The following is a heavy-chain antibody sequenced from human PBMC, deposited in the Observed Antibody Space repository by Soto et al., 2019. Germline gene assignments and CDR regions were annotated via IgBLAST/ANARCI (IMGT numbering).Heavy chain of an antibody. CDR3: ARDSPHYYYGMDV. J-gene: IGHJ6*02. V-gene: IGHV3-7*03. CDR1: GFTFSSYW. Sequence: EVQLVESGGGLVQPGGSLRLSCAASGFTFSSYWMSWVRQAPGKGLEWVANIKQDGSEKYYVDSVKGRFTISRDNAKNSLYLQMNSLRAEDTAVYYCARDSPHYYYGMDVWGQGTTVTVSS. CDR2: IKQDGSEK.